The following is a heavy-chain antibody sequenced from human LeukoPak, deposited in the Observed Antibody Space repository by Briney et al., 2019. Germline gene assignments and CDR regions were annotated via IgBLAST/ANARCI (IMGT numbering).Heavy chain of an antibody. CDR2: VSGSGGST. D-gene: IGHD5-24*01. CDR1: GFTFSSYA. V-gene: IGHV3-23*01. Sequence: GESLRLSCGASGFTFSSYAMSWVRQAPGKGLQWVSAVSGSGGSTYYADSVNGRFTISRDNSKNTLYLQMNSLRAEDTAVYYCAKDVLMGSPYYFDYWGQGTLVTVSS. CDR3: AKDVLMGSPYYFDY. J-gene: IGHJ4*02.